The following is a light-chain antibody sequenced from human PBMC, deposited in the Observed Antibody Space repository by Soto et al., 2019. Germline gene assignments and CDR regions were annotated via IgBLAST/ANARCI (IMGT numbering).Light chain of an antibody. CDR2: YAS. CDR3: QQYNNWPLT. CDR1: QSVNSN. V-gene: IGKV3-15*01. J-gene: IGKJ4*01. Sequence: EIAMTQSPATLSVSPGERATLSCRASQSVNSNLAWYQQKPGQAPRLLIYYASTRATGIPARFSGSGSGTESTVTISSLQSEDFAVYYCQQYNNWPLTFGGGAKVEIK.